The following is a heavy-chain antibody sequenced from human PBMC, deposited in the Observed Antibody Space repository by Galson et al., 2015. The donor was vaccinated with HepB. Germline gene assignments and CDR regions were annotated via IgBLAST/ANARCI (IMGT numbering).Heavy chain of an antibody. J-gene: IGHJ4*02. CDR3: ARDSCGGDCYLL. CDR2: IHPGNSDT. V-gene: IGHV5-51*01. D-gene: IGHD2-21*02. CDR1: RYSFTSYW. Sequence: QSGAEMKKPGESLKISCQGSRYSFTSYWIGWVRQMPGRGLEWMGIIHPGNSDTRYSPSFQGQVTISADKSISTAYLQWSSLKASDTAMYYCARDSCGGDCYLLWGQGTLVTVSS.